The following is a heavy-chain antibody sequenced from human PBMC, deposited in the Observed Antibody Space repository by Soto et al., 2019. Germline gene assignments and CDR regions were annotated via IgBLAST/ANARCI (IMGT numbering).Heavy chain of an antibody. D-gene: IGHD3-22*01. CDR1: GGSFSGHS. CDR2: INHSGRV. CDR3: SARAYDTNGYYRFDP. J-gene: IGHJ5*01. Sequence: SETLSLTCAVYGGSFSGHSWTWIRQSPGKGLEWIGDINHSGRVNYSPSLKSRVTISLDTSRNQFSLTLSAVTAADTAMYYCSARAYDTNGYYRFDPWGQGTLVTVSS. V-gene: IGHV4-34*01.